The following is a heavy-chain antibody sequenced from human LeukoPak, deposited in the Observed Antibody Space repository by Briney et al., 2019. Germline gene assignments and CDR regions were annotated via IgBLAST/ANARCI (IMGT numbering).Heavy chain of an antibody. V-gene: IGHV1-8*01. D-gene: IGHD6-13*01. J-gene: IGHJ5*02. CDR3: ARGIAASGGFDP. Sequence: ASVNVSFKASGYTFTSYDINWVRQATGQGLEWMGWMNPNRGNTGYAQKFQGRATITRNTSISTAYMELSSLRSEGTAVYYCARGIAASGGFDPWGQGTLVTVSS. CDR2: MNPNRGNT. CDR1: GYTFTSYD.